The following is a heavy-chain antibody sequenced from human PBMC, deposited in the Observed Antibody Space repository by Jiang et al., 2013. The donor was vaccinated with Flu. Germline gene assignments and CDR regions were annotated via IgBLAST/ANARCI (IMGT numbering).Heavy chain of an antibody. CDR3: ARDPRLSYYFDY. Sequence: QLVEVWGGVVQPGRSLRLSCAASGFTFSSYGMHWVRQAPGKGLEWVAVIWYDGSNKYYADSVKGRFTISRDNSKNTLYLQMNSLRAEDTAVYYCARDPRLSYYFDYWGQGTLVTVSS. CDR2: IWYDGSNK. D-gene: IGHD2/OR15-2a*01. V-gene: IGHV3-33*01. CDR1: GFTFSSYG. J-gene: IGHJ4*02.